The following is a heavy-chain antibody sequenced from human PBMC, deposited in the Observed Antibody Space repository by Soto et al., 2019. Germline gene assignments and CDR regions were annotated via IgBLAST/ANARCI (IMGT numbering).Heavy chain of an antibody. V-gene: IGHV4-59*08. CDR1: SDSISSCY. CDR2: TDYCGNT. D-gene: IGHD6-19*01. Sequence: QVQLQESGPGLVRSSATLSLTCTVASDSISSCYWFWIRQSPGKGVEWVGDTDYCGNTNYNPSLQSRGTISGDPSKNQFSLRLSSVTAADAAVYYWSRAVSDPLDYLDYWGQGPLVTVSS. CDR3: SRAVSDPLDYLDY. J-gene: IGHJ4*02.